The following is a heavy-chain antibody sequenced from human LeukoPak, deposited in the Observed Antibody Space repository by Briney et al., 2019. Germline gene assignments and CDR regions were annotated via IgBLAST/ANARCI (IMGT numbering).Heavy chain of an antibody. D-gene: IGHD2-15*01. CDR2: ISAYNGNT. Sequence: ASVKVSCKASGYTFTSYGISWVRQAPGQGLEWMGWISAYNGNTNYAQKLQGRVTMTEDTSTDTAYMELSSLRSEDTAVYYCARDRSLVVVAATTFDYWGQGTLVTVSS. J-gene: IGHJ4*02. V-gene: IGHV1-18*01. CDR1: GYTFTSYG. CDR3: ARDRSLVVVAATTFDY.